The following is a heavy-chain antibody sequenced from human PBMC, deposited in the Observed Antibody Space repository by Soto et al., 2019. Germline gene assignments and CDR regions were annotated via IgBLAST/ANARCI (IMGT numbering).Heavy chain of an antibody. CDR3: AGDGNYGLSYFDV. CDR1: GDSITSTSYN. D-gene: IGHD1-7*01. CDR2: IFYGGST. J-gene: IGHJ2*01. V-gene: IGHV4-39*01. Sequence: QLQLQESGPGLLKPSETLSLTCAVSGDSITSTSYNWGWILQPPGKGLEWIGSIFYGGSTNYSPSRKHRIPRFVGTSKTQFTLNLSCVTDADTAVYCCAGDGNYGLSYFDVWGRGTLHGVSS.